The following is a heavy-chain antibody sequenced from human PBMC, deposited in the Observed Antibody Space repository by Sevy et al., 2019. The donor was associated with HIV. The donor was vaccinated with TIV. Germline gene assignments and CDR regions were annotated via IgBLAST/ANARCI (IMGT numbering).Heavy chain of an antibody. CDR1: GGTFSSYA. D-gene: IGHD6-13*01. CDR3: ARDSYNSNWYESYYYYGMDV. V-gene: IGHV1-69*13. CDR2: IIPIFGTA. J-gene: IGHJ6*02. Sequence: ASVKVSCKASGGTFSSYAISWVRQAPGQGLEWMGGIIPIFGTANYAQKFQGRVTITADESTSTAYMELSSLRSEDTAVYYCARDSYNSNWYESYYYYGMDVWGQGTTITVSS.